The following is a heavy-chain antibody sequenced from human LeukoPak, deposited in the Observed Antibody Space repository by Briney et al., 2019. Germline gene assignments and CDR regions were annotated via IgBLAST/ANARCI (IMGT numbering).Heavy chain of an antibody. J-gene: IGHJ4*02. D-gene: IGHD3-10*01. V-gene: IGHV3-33*06. CDR3: AKDVLLWFGEPYGTYYFDS. CDR2: IWYDGSNK. CDR1: GFTFSSYG. Sequence: PGGSLRLSCAASGFTFSSYGMHWVRQAPGKGLEWVAVIWYDGSNKYYADSVKGRFTISRDNSKNTLYLQMNSLRVEDTAVYYCAKDVLLWFGEPYGTYYFDSWGQGTLVTVSS.